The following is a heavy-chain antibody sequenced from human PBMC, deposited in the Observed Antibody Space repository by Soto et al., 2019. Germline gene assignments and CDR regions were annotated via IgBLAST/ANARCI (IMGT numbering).Heavy chain of an antibody. Sequence: LSCAASGFTFSSYGMHWVRQAPGKGLEWVAVISYDGSNKYYADSVKGRFTISRDNSKNTLYLQMNSLGAEDTAVYYCAKDGVTAVAVSITIDYWGQGTLVTVSS. CDR2: ISYDGSNK. J-gene: IGHJ4*02. CDR3: AKDGVTAVAVSITIDY. V-gene: IGHV3-30*18. CDR1: GFTFSSYG. D-gene: IGHD6-19*01.